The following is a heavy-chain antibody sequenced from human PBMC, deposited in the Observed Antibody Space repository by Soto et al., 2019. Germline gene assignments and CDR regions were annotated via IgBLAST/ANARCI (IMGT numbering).Heavy chain of an antibody. Sequence: EVQLLESGGGLVQPGGSLRLSCAASGFTFSSYAMSCVRQAPGKGLEWVSAVSGSGGSTYYADSVKGRFTISRDNSKNSLYLEMDSLRAEDTAVYYCAEEGGWGFGYYYYMDVWGKGTTVTVSS. CDR2: VSGSGGST. CDR3: AEEGGWGFGYYYYMDV. V-gene: IGHV3-23*01. D-gene: IGHD3-16*01. CDR1: GFTFSSYA. J-gene: IGHJ6*03.